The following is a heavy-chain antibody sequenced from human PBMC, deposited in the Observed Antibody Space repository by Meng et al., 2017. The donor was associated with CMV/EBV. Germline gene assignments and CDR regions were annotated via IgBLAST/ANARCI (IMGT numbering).Heavy chain of an antibody. J-gene: IGHJ4*02. CDR1: GFTFSSYR. D-gene: IGHD3-10*01. CDR2: ISSSSSYI. CDR3: ARDRGYYGSGSYGDY. Sequence: SLKISCAASGFTFSSYRMNWVRQAPRKGLEWVSSISSSSSYIYYADSVKGRFTISRDNAKNSLYLQMNSLRAEDTAVYYCARDRGYYGSGSYGDYWGQGTLVTVSS. V-gene: IGHV3-21*01.